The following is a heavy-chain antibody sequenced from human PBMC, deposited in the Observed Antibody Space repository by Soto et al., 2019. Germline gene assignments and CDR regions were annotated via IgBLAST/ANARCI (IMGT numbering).Heavy chain of an antibody. Sequence: EVQLLESGGGLVQPGGSLRLSCAASGFTFSSYAMRWVRQAPVKGLEWVSAISGSGGSTYYADSVKGRYTISRDNTKNAMYLQKNNLNDVGAAVSYGERRGSGSDSDYWGQGTLVTVSS. CDR1: GFTFSSYA. J-gene: IGHJ4*02. CDR2: ISGSGGST. V-gene: IGHV3-23*01. CDR3: ERRGSGSDSDY. D-gene: IGHD1-26*01.